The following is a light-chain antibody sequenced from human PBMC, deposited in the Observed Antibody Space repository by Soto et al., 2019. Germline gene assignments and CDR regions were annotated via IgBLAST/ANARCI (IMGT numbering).Light chain of an antibody. CDR1: QGIGSW. CDR3: QQYTSYL. Sequence: DIHMTQSPSSLSVSVGDRVTITCRASQGIGSWLSLYQQKPGRAPKLLIYGSSSFQSCGSSGFSGSGYGAQFTLTISSQEPENFASYYCQQYTSYLFGHGTKVDIK. J-gene: IGKJ1*01. V-gene: IGKV1D-16*01. CDR2: GSS.